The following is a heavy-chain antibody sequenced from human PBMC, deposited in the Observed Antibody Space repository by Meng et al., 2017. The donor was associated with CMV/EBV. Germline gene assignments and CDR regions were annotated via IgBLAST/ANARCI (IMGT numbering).Heavy chain of an antibody. V-gene: IGHV4-59*01. CDR2: IYYSGST. CDR3: ASKGYCSGGSCYSTYYYGMDV. CDR1: GGSISSYY. Sequence: ESLKISCTVSGGSISSYYWSWIRQPPGKGLEWIGYIYYSGSTNYNPSLKSRVTISVDTSTNQFSLKLSSVTAADTAVYYCASKGYCSGGSCYSTYYYGMDVWGQGTTVTVSS. D-gene: IGHD2-15*01. J-gene: IGHJ6*02.